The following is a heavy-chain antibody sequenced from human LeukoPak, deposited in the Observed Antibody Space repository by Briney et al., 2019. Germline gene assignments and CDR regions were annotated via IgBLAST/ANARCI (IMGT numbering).Heavy chain of an antibody. J-gene: IGHJ6*02. CDR3: ARDLSNYYGSGSYWLGMDV. CDR2: ISSSGSTI. CDR1: GFTFSSYE. D-gene: IGHD3-10*01. V-gene: IGHV3-48*03. Sequence: PGGSLRLSCAASGFTFSSYEMNWVRQAPGKGLEWVSYISSSGSTIYYADSVKGRFTISRDNAKNSLYLQMNSLRAEDTAVYYCARDLSNYYGSGSYWLGMDVWGQGTTVTASS.